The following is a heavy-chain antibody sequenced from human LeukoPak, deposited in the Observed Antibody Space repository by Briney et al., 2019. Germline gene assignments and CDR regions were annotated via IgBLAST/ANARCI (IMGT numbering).Heavy chain of an antibody. CDR3: AKAVGVASLIVHALHI. CDR1: GFSLDKFA. CDR2: ITWNGASI. Sequence: QTGGSLRLSCAASGFSLDKFAMHWVRQVPGKGLEWVSGITWNGASILYADSVKGRFTISRDNAKNSLYLQMNNLGPEDMALYYCAKAVGVASLIVHALHIGGQGTMVSVSS. J-gene: IGHJ3*02. D-gene: IGHD1-26*01. V-gene: IGHV3-9*03.